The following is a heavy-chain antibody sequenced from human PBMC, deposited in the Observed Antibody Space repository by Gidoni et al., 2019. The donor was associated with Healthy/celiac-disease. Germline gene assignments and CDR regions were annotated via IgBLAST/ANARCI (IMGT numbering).Heavy chain of an antibody. Sequence: EVQLVESGGGLVQPGRSLRLSCTASGFPFGDSAMRWVRQAPGTGLEWVGFIRSKAYGGTTEYAASVKGRFTISRDDSKSIAYLQMNSLKTEDTAVYYCTRGYYDFWSGSEGAFDIWGQGTMVTVSS. D-gene: IGHD3-3*01. V-gene: IGHV3-49*04. J-gene: IGHJ3*02. CDR1: GFPFGDSA. CDR3: TRGYYDFWSGSEGAFDI. CDR2: IRSKAYGGTT.